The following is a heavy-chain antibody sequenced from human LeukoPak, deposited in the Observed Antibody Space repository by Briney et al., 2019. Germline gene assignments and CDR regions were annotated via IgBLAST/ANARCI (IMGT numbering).Heavy chain of an antibody. CDR3: ARLRRNSDRSGYYYYYDY. CDR2: IRVGSNYI. J-gene: IGHJ4*02. V-gene: IGHV3-21*01. D-gene: IGHD3-22*01. CDR1: GYTFSSYS. Sequence: PGWSLRLSCAASGYTFSSYSINWVRQAPGKGLEWVSSIRVGSNYIYYADSVRGRFSISRDDARNSLYLQMDSLRGDDTAVYYCARLRRNSDRSGYYYYYDYWGQGTLVTVSS.